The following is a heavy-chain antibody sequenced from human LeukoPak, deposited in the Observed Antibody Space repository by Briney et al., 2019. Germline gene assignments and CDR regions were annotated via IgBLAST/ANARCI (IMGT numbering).Heavy chain of an antibody. CDR2: MNPNSGNT. D-gene: IGHD3-10*01. CDR1: GYTFTGYD. V-gene: IGHV1-8*01. CDR3: ARGRKTLWFGEI. Sequence: GASVKVSCKASGYTFTGYDINWVRQATGQGLEWMGWMNPNSGNTGYAQKFQGRVTMTRNTSISTAYMELSSLRSEDTAVYYCARGRKTLWFGEIWGQGTLVTVSS. J-gene: IGHJ4*02.